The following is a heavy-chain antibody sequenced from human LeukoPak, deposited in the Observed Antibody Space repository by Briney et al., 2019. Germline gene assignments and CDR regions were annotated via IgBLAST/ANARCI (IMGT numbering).Heavy chain of an antibody. CDR1: GGSLSRGDYY. V-gene: IGHV4-61*08. D-gene: IGHD1-26*01. Sequence: PSETLSLTCTVSGGSLSRGDYYWSWVRQPPGKGLEWIGYIYYSGSTNYNPSLKSRVTMSVDTSKNQFSLKLSSVTAADTAVYYCVRGGIVGTTARIPLFDYWGQGTLVTVSS. CDR3: VRGGIVGTTARIPLFDY. J-gene: IGHJ4*02. CDR2: IYYSGST.